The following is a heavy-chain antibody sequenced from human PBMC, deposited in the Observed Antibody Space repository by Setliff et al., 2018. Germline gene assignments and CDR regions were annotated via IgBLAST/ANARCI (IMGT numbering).Heavy chain of an antibody. CDR3: AKHGAYNDFLTGYNFYYDMDV. V-gene: IGHV3-23*01. Sequence: PGGSLRLSCAASGFTFSSSAMAWVRQAPGKGLEWVSAISSTITSTYYADSVKGRFTISRDNSKNTLCLQMNSLRAEDTAVYYCAKHGAYNDFLTGYNFYYDMDVWGQGTTVTVSS. J-gene: IGHJ6*02. CDR1: GFTFSSSA. CDR2: ISSTITST. D-gene: IGHD3-9*01.